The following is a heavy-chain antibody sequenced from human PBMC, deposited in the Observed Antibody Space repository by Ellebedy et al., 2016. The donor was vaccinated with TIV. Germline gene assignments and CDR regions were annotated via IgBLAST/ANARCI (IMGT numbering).Heavy chain of an antibody. CDR1: GFSLSNARMG. D-gene: IGHD4-23*01. V-gene: IGHV2-26*01. CDR3: ARMHLPTLGLGATVATGGWFDP. CDR2: IFSNDEK. Sequence: SGPTLVXPPETLTLTCTVSGFSLSNARMGVSWIRQPPGKALEWLAHIFSNDEKSYSTSLKSRLTISKDTSKSQVVLTMTNMDPVDTATYYCARMHLPTLGLGATVATGGWFDPWGQGTLVTVSS. J-gene: IGHJ5*02.